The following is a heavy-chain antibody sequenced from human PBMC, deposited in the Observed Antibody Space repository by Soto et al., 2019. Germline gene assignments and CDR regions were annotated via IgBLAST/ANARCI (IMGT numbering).Heavy chain of an antibody. CDR1: GGSISSYY. CDR3: ARDRGIAARPGYYYYMDV. Sequence: QVQLQESGPGLVKPSETLSLTCTVSGGSISSYYWSWIRQPPGKGLEWLGYIYYSGSTNYNPSLKSRVTISVDTSKNQFSLKLSSVTAADTAVYYCARDRGIAARPGYYYYMDVWGKGTTVTVSS. V-gene: IGHV4-59*01. CDR2: IYYSGST. J-gene: IGHJ6*03. D-gene: IGHD6-6*01.